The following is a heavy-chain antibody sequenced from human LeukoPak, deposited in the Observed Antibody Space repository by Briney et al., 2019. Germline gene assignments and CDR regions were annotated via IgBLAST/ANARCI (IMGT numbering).Heavy chain of an antibody. CDR2: ISWDGGST. Sequence: GGSLRLSCAASGFTFHDYAMHWVRQAPGKGLEWDSLISWDGGSTYYADSVKGRFTISRDNAKNSLYLQMNSLRAEDTAVYYCAELGITMIGGVWGKGTTVTISS. D-gene: IGHD3-10*02. CDR3: AELGITMIGGV. V-gene: IGHV3-43D*03. CDR1: GFTFHDYA. J-gene: IGHJ6*04.